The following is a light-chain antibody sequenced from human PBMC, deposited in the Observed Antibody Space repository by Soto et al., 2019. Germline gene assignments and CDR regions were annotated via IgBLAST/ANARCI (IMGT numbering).Light chain of an antibody. CDR2: TAS. CDR1: QGISNY. Sequence: DIQITQSPSSLSGSVGDSVTITCRASQGISNYLAWYQQKAGLAPNLVIYTASRLHGGGPSRFSGSASGTDFTLTISSLQPEDVATYYCQQGKSFPLTFGGGTKVDIK. V-gene: IGKV1-12*01. J-gene: IGKJ4*01. CDR3: QQGKSFPLT.